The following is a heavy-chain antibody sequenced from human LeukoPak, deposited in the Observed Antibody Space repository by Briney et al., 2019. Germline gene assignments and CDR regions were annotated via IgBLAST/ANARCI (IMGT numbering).Heavy chain of an antibody. CDR2: IYTSRTT. CDR3: TRFAGYDSSGYSDY. CDR1: GGSINSYY. J-gene: IGHJ4*02. V-gene: IGHV4-4*07. D-gene: IGHD3-22*01. Sequence: PSETLSLTSTGPGGSINSYYWSWLPPPAGEGLGWGGRIYTSRTTHYNPSLNRRATISVDTSNTQFSLKLSSMSADATAVYFFTRFAGYDSSGYSDYWGQGTLVSVSS.